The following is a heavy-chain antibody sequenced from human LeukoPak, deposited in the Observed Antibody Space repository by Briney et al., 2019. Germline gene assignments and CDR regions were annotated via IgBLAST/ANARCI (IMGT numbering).Heavy chain of an antibody. CDR3: AIFLREEYSYGSNFDY. J-gene: IGHJ4*02. CDR1: GYTFTGYY. CDR2: INPNSGGT. Sequence: ASVKVSCKASGYTFTGYYMHWVRQAPGQGLEWMGWINPNSGGTNYAQKFQGRVTMTRDTSISTAYMELSRLRSDDTAVYYCAIFLREEYSYGSNFDYWGQGTLITVFS. V-gene: IGHV1-2*02. D-gene: IGHD5-18*01.